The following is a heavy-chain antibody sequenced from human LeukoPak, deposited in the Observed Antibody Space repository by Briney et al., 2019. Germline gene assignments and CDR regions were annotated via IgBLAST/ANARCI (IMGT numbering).Heavy chain of an antibody. V-gene: IGHV4-59*01. CDR1: GGSISSYY. CDR2: IYYTGST. CDR3: ARAGLVAGPHDY. Sequence: SETLSLTCTVSGGSISSYYWSWIRQPPGKGLEWIGYIYYTGSTYYDPSLKSRVTISLDTSRNQFSLKLSSVTAADTAVYYCARAGLVAGPHDYWGQGTLVTVSS. D-gene: IGHD6-19*01. J-gene: IGHJ4*02.